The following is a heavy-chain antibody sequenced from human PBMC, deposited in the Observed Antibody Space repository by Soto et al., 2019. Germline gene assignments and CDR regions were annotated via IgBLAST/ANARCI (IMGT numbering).Heavy chain of an antibody. V-gene: IGHV1-46*01. D-gene: IGHD2-21*02. J-gene: IGHJ3*02. Sequence: GASVKVSCKASGYTFTSYYMHWVRQAPGRGLEWMGIINPSGGSTSYAQKFQGRVTMTRDTPTSKVYMELSSLRSEDTAVYYCARDPQMAYRGGDCYSVVGDAFDIWGQGTRVTVSS. CDR3: ARDPQMAYRGGDCYSVVGDAFDI. CDR2: INPSGGST. CDR1: GYTFTSYY.